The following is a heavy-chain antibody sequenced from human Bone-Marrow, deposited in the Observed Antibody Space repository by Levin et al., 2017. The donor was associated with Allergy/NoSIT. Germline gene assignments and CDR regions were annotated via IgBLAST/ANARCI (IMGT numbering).Heavy chain of an antibody. D-gene: IGHD2-15*01. V-gene: IGHV3-30-3*01. Sequence: GESLKISCAASGFTFSSYAMHWVRQAPGKGLEWVAVISYDGSNKYYADSVKGRFTISRDNSKNTLYLQMNSLRAEDTAVYYCARAEYCSGGSCTAWGQGTLVTVSS. CDR3: ARAEYCSGGSCTA. CDR1: GFTFSSYA. J-gene: IGHJ5*02. CDR2: ISYDGSNK.